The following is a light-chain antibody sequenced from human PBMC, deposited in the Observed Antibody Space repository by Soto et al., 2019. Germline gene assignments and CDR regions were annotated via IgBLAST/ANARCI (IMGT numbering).Light chain of an antibody. CDR1: SSDVGGYNY. J-gene: IGLJ1*01. CDR2: EVS. V-gene: IGLV2-14*01. CDR3: SSYTSSSTLVV. Sequence: QSALTQPASVSGSPGQSITFSCTGTSSDVGGYNYVSWYQQHPGKAPKLMIYEVSNRPSGLSNRFSGSKSGNTASLTISGLQAEDEADYYCSSYTSSSTLVVFGTGTKVTVL.